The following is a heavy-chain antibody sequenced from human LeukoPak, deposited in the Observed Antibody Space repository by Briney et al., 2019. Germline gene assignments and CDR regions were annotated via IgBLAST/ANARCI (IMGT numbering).Heavy chain of an antibody. CDR2: IKEDGSDK. J-gene: IGHJ4*02. CDR3: ARDTGYNTFDY. V-gene: IGHV3-7*05. CDR1: GFAFTNYW. Sequence: GGSLRLSCAASGFAFTNYWMSWVRQAPGKGLESVANIKEDGSDKYYVDSVKGRFTISRDNAKNPQYLQMNSLRAEDTAVYYCARDTGYNTFDYWGQGTLVTVSS. D-gene: IGHD5-24*01.